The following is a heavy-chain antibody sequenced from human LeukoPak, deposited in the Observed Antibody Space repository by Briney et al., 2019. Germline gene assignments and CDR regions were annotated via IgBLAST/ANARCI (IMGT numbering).Heavy chain of an antibody. CDR1: GGSFSGYY. J-gene: IGHJ6*03. D-gene: IGHD1-14*01. V-gene: IGHV4-34*01. CDR2: INHSGST. Sequence: SETLSLTCAVYGGSFSGYYWSWIRQPPGKGLEWIGEINHSGSTNYNPSLKSRVTISVDTSKSQFSLKLSSVTAADTAVYYCARGPRSGGYYYYYYYMDVWGKGTTVTVSS. CDR3: ARGPRSGGYYYYYYYMDV.